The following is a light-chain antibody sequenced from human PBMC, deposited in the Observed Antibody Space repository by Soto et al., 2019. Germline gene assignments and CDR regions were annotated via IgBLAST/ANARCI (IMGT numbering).Light chain of an antibody. CDR2: GNS. J-gene: IGLJ1*01. Sequence: QSVLTQPPSVSGAPGQRVTISCTGSRFNIGAGYDVHWYQQLPGTAPNVLIYGNSNRPSGVPDRFSGSKSGTSASLAITGLQAEDEADYYCQSYDSSLSCYVFGTGTKLTVL. CDR3: QSYDSSLSCYV. CDR1: RFNIGAGYD. V-gene: IGLV1-40*01.